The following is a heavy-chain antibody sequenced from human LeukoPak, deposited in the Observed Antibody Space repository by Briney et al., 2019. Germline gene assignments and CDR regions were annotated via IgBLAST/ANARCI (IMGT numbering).Heavy chain of an antibody. J-gene: IGHJ4*02. D-gene: IGHD6-13*01. Sequence: PGGSLRLSCAASGFTFSSYAMHWVRQAPGKGLEWVAVISYDGSNKYYADSVKGRFTISRDNSKNTLYLQMNSLRAEDTAVYYCARPIIAAAEIGDYWGQGTLVTVSS. V-gene: IGHV3-30*04. CDR3: ARPIIAAAEIGDY. CDR2: ISYDGSNK. CDR1: GFTFSSYA.